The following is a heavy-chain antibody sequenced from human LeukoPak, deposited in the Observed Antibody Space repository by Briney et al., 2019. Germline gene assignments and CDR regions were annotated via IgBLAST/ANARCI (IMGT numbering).Heavy chain of an antibody. CDR2: IIPIFGTA. CDR3: ARDSGRGGYIGYYYYYGMDV. Sequence: SVKVSCKASGGTFSSYAISWVRQAPGQGLEWMGGIIPIFGTANYAQKFQGRVTITADKSTSTAYMELSSLRSEDTAVYYCARDSGRGGYIGYYYYYGMDVWGKGTTVTVSS. V-gene: IGHV1-69*06. D-gene: IGHD5-24*01. J-gene: IGHJ6*04. CDR1: GGTFSSYA.